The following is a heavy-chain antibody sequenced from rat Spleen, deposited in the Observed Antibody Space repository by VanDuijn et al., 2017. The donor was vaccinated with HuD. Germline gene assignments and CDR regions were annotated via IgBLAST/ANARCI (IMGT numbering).Heavy chain of an antibody. Sequence: QVQLKESGPVLVQASETLSLTCTVSGFSLTNYHISWVRQPPGRGLVWMGTIWSGGSTNYNSAVQSRLSISRDTSKSQVFLKMNSLQPEDTGTYYCARHGGRWFAYWGQGTQVTVSS. CDR1: GFSLTNYH. J-gene: IGHJ3*01. V-gene: IGHV2-72*01. CDR3: ARHGGRWFAY. CDR2: IWSGGST. D-gene: IGHD5-1*01.